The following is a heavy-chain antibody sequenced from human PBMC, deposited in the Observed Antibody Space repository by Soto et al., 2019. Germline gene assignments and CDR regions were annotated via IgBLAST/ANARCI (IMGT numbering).Heavy chain of an antibody. CDR1: GGTFSSYA. J-gene: IGHJ3*02. D-gene: IGHD1-7*01. Sequence: ASVKVSCKASGGTFSSYAISWVRQAPGQGLEWMGGIIPIFGTANYAQKFQGRVTITADESTSTAYMELSSLRSEDTAVYYCARGGGWELEEGTAAFDIWGQGTMVTVSS. V-gene: IGHV1-69*13. CDR3: ARGGGWELEEGTAAFDI. CDR2: IIPIFGTA.